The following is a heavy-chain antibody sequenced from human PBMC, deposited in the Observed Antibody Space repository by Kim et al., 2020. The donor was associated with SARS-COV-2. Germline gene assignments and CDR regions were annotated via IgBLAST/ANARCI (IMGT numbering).Heavy chain of an antibody. CDR3: ARERGRMVVAATPFDY. J-gene: IGHJ4*02. D-gene: IGHD2-15*01. V-gene: IGHV1-69*01. Sequence: KLPGRVTITADASTSTAYMELSSLRSEDTAVYYCARERGRMVVAATPFDYWGQGTLVTVSS.